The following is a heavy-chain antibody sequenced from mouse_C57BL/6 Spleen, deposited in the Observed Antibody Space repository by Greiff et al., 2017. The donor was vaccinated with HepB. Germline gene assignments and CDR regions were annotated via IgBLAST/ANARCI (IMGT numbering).Heavy chain of an antibody. Sequence: VQLQQSGPELVKPGASVKISCKASGYTFTDYYMNWVKQSHGKSLEWIGDINPNNGGTSYNQKFKGKATLTVDKSSSTAYMELRSLTSEDSAVYYCAREDYYGPWFAYWGQGTLVTVSA. CDR3: AREDYYGPWFAY. CDR2: INPNNGGT. J-gene: IGHJ3*01. CDR1: GYTFTDYY. V-gene: IGHV1-26*01. D-gene: IGHD1-1*01.